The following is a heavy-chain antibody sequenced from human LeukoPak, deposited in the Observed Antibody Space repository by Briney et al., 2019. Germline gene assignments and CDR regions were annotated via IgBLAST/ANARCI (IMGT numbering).Heavy chain of an antibody. Sequence: PWASVTVSCKASGGTFSGYAISWVRQAPGQGLEWMGGIIPIFGTANYAQKFQGRVTMTTDTSTSTAYMELRSLTSDDTAVYYCAREESIGGYQFLHDYWGQGTLVTVSS. CDR2: IIPIFGTA. D-gene: IGHD1-26*01. J-gene: IGHJ4*02. V-gene: IGHV1-69*05. CDR1: GGTFSGYA. CDR3: AREESIGGYQFLHDY.